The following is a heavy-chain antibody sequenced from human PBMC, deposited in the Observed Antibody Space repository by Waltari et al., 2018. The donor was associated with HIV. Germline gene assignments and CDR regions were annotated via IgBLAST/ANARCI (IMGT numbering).Heavy chain of an antibody. CDR1: GGSISSSSYY. CDR3: ARQGGQLGRHFDYYYYGMDV. CDR2: IYYSGST. J-gene: IGHJ6*02. D-gene: IGHD3-3*02. V-gene: IGHV4-39*01. Sequence: QLQLQESGPGLVKPSETLSLTCTVSGGSISSSSYYWGWIRQPPGKGLEWIGSIYYSGSTYHNPSLKSRVTISVDTSKNQFSLKLSSVTAADTAVYYCARQGGQLGRHFDYYYYGMDVWGQGTTVTVSS.